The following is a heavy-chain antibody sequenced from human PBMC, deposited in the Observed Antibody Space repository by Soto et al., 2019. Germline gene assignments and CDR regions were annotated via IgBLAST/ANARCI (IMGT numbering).Heavy chain of an antibody. CDR1: GFSLTTSGVG. V-gene: IGHV2-5*01. D-gene: IGHD5-18*01. Sequence: GSGPTLVNPTQTLTLTCTFSGFSLTTSGVGVGWIRQPPGKALEWLALIYWNDDKAYSPSLKSRLTITKDTSKNQVVLTMTNMDPVDTATYYCAYRLRYSYGGAGFHYWGQGTQVTVSS. CDR3: AYRLRYSYGGAGFHY. CDR2: IYWNDDK. J-gene: IGHJ4*02.